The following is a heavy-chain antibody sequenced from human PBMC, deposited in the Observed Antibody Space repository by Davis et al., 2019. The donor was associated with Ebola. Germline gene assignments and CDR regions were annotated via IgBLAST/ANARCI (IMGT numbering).Heavy chain of an antibody. CDR1: GFTFSSYS. V-gene: IGHV3-21*01. Sequence: PGGSLRLSCAASGFTFSSYSMNWVRQAPGKGLEWVSSISSSSSYIYYADSVKGRFTISRDNSKNTLYLQMNSLRAEDTAVYYCARVGVGAKIDYWGQGTLVTVSS. CDR3: ARVGVGAKIDY. D-gene: IGHD1-26*01. CDR2: ISSSSSYI. J-gene: IGHJ4*02.